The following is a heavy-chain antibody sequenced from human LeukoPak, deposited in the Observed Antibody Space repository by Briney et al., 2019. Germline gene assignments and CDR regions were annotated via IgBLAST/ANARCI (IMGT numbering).Heavy chain of an antibody. CDR2: INHSGST. CDR1: GGSFSGYY. J-gene: IGHJ4*02. Sequence: SESLSLTCAVYGGSFSGYYWSWIRQPPGKGLEWIGEINHSGSTNYNPSLKSRVTISVDTSKNQFSLKLSSVTAADTAVYYCARGYYDYVWGSYRYYYFDYWGQGTLVTVSS. CDR3: ARGYYDYVWGSYRYYYFDY. V-gene: IGHV4-34*01. D-gene: IGHD3-16*02.